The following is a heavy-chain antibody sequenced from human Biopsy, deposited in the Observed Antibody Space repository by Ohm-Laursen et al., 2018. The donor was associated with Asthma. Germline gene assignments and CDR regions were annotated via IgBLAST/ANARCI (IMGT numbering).Heavy chain of an antibody. J-gene: IGHJ4*02. CDR2: IRSSSSTI. CDR1: GFTFGSYS. Sequence: GSLRLSCAASGFTFGSYSMNWVREAQAKGMEWVSYIRSSSSTIYYADSVKGRFTISRDNAKNSLYLQMNSLRDEDTAVYYCTRPRWGPYGYWGQGTLVTVSS. V-gene: IGHV3-48*02. CDR3: TRPRWGPYGY. D-gene: IGHD4-17*01.